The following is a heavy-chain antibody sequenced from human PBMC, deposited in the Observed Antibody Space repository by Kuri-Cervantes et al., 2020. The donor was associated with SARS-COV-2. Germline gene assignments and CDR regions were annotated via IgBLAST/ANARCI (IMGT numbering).Heavy chain of an antibody. CDR1: GITFSGHW. V-gene: IGHV3-74*01. D-gene: IGHD1-26*01. J-gene: IGHJ3*02. CDR2: INPDGSYT. CDR3: ARVVVGAIQLKCRGAFDI. Sequence: GESLKISCAASGITFSGHWIHWVRQAPGKGLVWVSRINPDGSYTNNAESVKGRFTLSRDNAKNMLFLQMNSLRAEDTAVYYCARVVVGAIQLKCRGAFDIWGQGTMVTVSS.